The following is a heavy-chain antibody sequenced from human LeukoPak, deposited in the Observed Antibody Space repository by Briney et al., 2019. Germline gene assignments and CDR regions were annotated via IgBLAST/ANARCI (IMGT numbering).Heavy chain of an antibody. CDR2: ISYSGNT. CDR3: ARRAGNGSDYPPGFDC. J-gene: IGHJ4*01. D-gene: IGHD2-21*01. CDR1: GGSISSSSYY. Sequence: PETPSLSRTVSGGSISSSSYYWDWIRQPPGKGLEWIGSISYSGNTLYNPSLTSRVTISADTSKSQFSLNLRSVTAADTAVYYCARRAGNGSDYPPGFDCWG. V-gene: IGHV4-39*01.